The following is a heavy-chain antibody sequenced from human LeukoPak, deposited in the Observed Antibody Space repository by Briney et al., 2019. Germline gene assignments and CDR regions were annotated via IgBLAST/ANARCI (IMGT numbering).Heavy chain of an antibody. D-gene: IGHD1-26*01. CDR3: ASRTGSYYPFDS. J-gene: IGHJ4*02. V-gene: IGHV5-51*01. Sequence: GESLKISGKGSGYSFSNYYIDWVRQMPGKGLEWMCVMCPGGSDIRYSPSFQGQVTISADKSIDTAYLQWSSLKTSDSAMYYCASRTGSYYPFDSWGQGTLVTVSS. CDR2: MCPGGSDI. CDR1: GYSFSNYY.